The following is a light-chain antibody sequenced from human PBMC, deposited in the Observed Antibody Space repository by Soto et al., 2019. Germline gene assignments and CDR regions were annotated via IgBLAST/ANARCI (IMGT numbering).Light chain of an antibody. CDR3: SSYTNSGIYV. V-gene: IGLV2-14*01. CDR1: SSDVGGYNY. CDR2: DVS. J-gene: IGLJ1*01. Sequence: QSVLTQPASVSGSLGQSITISCTGTSSDVGGYNYVSWYQQHPGKAPKLMIYDVSNRPSGVSNRFSGSKSGNTASLTISGLQAEDEADYYCSSYTNSGIYVFGTGTKVTVL.